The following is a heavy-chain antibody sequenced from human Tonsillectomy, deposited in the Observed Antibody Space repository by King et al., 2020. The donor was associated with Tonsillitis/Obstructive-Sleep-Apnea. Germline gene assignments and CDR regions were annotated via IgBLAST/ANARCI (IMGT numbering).Heavy chain of an antibody. J-gene: IGHJ5*02. CDR3: AKAEYYDFWSGYNNWFDP. V-gene: IGHV3-23*04. Sequence: VQLVESGGGLVQPGGSLRLSFAASGFTFSSYAMSWVRHAPGKGLEWVSAISGSGGSTYYADSVKGRFTSSRDNSKNTLYLQMNSLRAEDTAVYYCAKAEYYDFWSGYNNWFDPWGQGTLVTVSS. D-gene: IGHD3-3*01. CDR2: ISGSGGST. CDR1: GFTFSSYA.